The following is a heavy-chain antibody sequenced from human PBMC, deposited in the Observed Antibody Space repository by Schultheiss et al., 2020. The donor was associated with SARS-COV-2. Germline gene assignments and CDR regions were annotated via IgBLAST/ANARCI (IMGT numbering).Heavy chain of an antibody. J-gene: IGHJ6*02. Sequence: SETLSLTCTVSGGSISSSSYYWSWIRQPAGKGLEWIGRMHSSGSTNHNPSLKSRLTMSVDTSKNQFSLKLSSVTAADTAVYYCARRPFYYDSSGRQIGMDVWGQGTTVTVSS. CDR3: ARRPFYYDSSGRQIGMDV. D-gene: IGHD3-22*01. V-gene: IGHV4-61*02. CDR1: GGSISSSSYY. CDR2: MHSSGST.